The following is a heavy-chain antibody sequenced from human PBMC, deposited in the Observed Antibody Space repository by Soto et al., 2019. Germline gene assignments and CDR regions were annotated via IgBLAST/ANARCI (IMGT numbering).Heavy chain of an antibody. Sequence: PGESLKISCRTSGYRFTSYWIAWVRQMPGKGLEWMGIIFPSDSDTRYSPSFQGQVTISADRSTSTAFLQWGSLKASDTAVYFCARKDKSGYFNWFDPWGQGTLVTVSS. D-gene: IGHD3-22*01. CDR3: ARKDKSGYFNWFDP. CDR2: IFPSDSDT. J-gene: IGHJ5*02. V-gene: IGHV5-51*01. CDR1: GYRFTSYW.